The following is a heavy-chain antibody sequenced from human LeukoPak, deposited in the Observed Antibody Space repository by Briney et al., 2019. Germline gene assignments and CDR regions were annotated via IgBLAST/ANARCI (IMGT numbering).Heavy chain of an antibody. CDR3: ARVRPAISY. V-gene: IGHV3-7*01. Sequence: GGSLRLSCGASGFMFRSYWMSWVRQAPGKGLEWVANIKEDGSEKHHVDSVKGRFTISRGNAKNSLYLQMNSLRAEDTAVYYCARVRPAISYWGQGTLVTVSS. J-gene: IGHJ4*02. CDR1: GFMFRSYW. D-gene: IGHD3-3*02. CDR2: IKEDGSEK.